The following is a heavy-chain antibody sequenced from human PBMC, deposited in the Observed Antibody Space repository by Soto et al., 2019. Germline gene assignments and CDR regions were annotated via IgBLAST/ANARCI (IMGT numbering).Heavy chain of an antibody. Sequence: SETLSLTCAVYGGSFSGYYWSWIRQPPGKGLEWIGEINHSGSTNYNPSLKSRVTISVDTSKNQFSLKLSSVTAADTAVYYCARGWGRISDYWGQGTLVTVSS. CDR1: GGSFSGYY. CDR2: INHSGST. CDR3: ARGWGRISDY. J-gene: IGHJ4*02. D-gene: IGHD7-27*01. V-gene: IGHV4-34*01.